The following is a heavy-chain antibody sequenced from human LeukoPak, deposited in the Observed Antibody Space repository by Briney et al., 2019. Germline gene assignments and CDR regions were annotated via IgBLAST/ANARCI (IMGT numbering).Heavy chain of an antibody. CDR3: AKKNSHYVMAYNWFDP. J-gene: IGHJ5*02. D-gene: IGHD4-11*01. Sequence: SETLSLTCSVSGGTFSSSSFYWAWLRQPPGMGREWIVDFYYRGTVYDNPFLRSRVTIDVDKSKNQFSLRLGAVTASDPAVYHCAKKNSHYVMAYNWFDPWGQGTLVTVSS. CDR1: GGTFSSSSFY. CDR2: FYYRGTV. V-gene: IGHV4-39*01.